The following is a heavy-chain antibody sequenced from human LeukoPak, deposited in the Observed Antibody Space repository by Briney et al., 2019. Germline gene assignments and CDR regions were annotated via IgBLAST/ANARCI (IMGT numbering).Heavy chain of an antibody. CDR2: ISPRSDII. J-gene: IGHJ4*02. D-gene: IGHD2-21*01. CDR1: GFTLRDFS. CDR3: VRDHDWAFDY. V-gene: IGHV3-48*01. Sequence: GGTLRLSCTASGFTLRDFSMNWVRQAPGKGLELVSHISPRSDIISYADSVKGRFTISRDNPKNSLYLQMDSLRAEDMAVYYCVRDHDWAFDYWGQRTLVPVSS.